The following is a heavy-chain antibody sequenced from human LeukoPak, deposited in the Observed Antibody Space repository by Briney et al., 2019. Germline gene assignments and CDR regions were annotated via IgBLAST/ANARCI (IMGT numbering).Heavy chain of an antibody. CDR3: ATPALGRRLYYYDY. D-gene: IGHD3-16*01. Sequence: GGSLRLSCAASGFTFSSACLSWVRQAPGKGLEWVGRIRTKSDGETVDYAAPVKGRFTISRDDSKNTLFLQMNSLKTEDTTVYYCATPALGRRLYYYDYWGQGTLVTVSP. CDR2: IRTKSDGETV. J-gene: IGHJ4*02. V-gene: IGHV3-15*07. CDR1: GFTFSSAC.